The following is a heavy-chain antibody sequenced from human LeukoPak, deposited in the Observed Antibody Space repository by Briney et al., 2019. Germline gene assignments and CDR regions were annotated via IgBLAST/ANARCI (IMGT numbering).Heavy chain of an antibody. V-gene: IGHV4-59*01. CDR1: GDSISSYF. J-gene: IGHJ4*02. CDR2: THYSGST. Sequence: SETLSLTCTVSGDSISSYFWSWLRQSPGKGLEWLGYTHYSGSTSYNPSLTSRVTISLDTSKNQFYLKLSSVTASDTAFYYCARDQRRDYGDYFDNWGQGTQVTVSS. CDR3: ARDQRRDYGDYFDN. D-gene: IGHD4-17*01.